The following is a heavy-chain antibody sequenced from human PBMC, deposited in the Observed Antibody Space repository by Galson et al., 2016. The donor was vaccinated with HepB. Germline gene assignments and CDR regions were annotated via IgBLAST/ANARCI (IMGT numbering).Heavy chain of an antibody. Sequence: SLRLSCAASGITFRRYGMHWVRQAPGKGLERVALIWSDGSNKYYADSVKGRFTISRDNSKNTAYLQMNSLRAEDRAVYYCAREAGMAAAATYDYWGQGTLVTVSS. V-gene: IGHV3-33*01. D-gene: IGHD6-13*01. CDR1: GITFRRYG. CDR3: AREAGMAAAATYDY. CDR2: IWSDGSNK. J-gene: IGHJ4*02.